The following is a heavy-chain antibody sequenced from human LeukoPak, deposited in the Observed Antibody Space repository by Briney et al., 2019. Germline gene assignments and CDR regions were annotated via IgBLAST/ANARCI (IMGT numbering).Heavy chain of an antibody. J-gene: IGHJ4*02. Sequence: GGSLRLSCAASGFTFGTYWMSWVSQAPGKGMEWVANIKEGGSAEYHVDSVEGRFTIPRDNAKNSLYLQMNRLRVEDTAVYDCARDLYYNFWSGYYDEFYFDYCGQGTLVMVS. CDR1: GFTFGTYW. CDR3: ARDLYYNFWSGYYDEFYFDY. D-gene: IGHD3-3*01. V-gene: IGHV3-7*01. CDR2: IKEGGSAE.